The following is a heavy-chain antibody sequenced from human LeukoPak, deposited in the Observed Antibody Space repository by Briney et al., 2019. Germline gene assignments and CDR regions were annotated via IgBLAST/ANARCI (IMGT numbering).Heavy chain of an antibody. Sequence: GGSLRLSCAASGFTFSSYWMSWVRQAPGKGLEWVVNIKQDGSEKYYVDSVKGRFTISRDNAKNSLYLQMNSLRAEDTAVYYCARDNAIWAAMVPYYFDYWGQGTLVTVSS. CDR3: ARDNAIWAAMVPYYFDY. CDR1: GFTFSSYW. V-gene: IGHV3-7*01. CDR2: IKQDGSEK. D-gene: IGHD5-18*01. J-gene: IGHJ4*02.